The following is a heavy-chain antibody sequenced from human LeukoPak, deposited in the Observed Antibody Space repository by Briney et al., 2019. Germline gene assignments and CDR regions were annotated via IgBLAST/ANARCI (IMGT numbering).Heavy chain of an antibody. D-gene: IGHD3-10*01. CDR1: GFTFSSYE. Sequence: QAGGSLRLSCAASGFTFSSYEMNWVRQAPGKGLEWVSYISSSGSTIYYADSVKGRFTISRDNAKNSLYLQMNSLRAEDTADYYCARDQPYGSGSYYNAAFDIWGQGTMVTVSS. CDR3: ARDQPYGSGSYYNAAFDI. V-gene: IGHV3-48*03. J-gene: IGHJ3*02. CDR2: ISSSGSTI.